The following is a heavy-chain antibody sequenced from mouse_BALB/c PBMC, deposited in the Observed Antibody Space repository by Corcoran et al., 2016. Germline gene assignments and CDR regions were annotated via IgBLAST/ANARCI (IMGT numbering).Heavy chain of an antibody. J-gene: IGHJ4*01. Sequence: VQLQGSGPGLVKPSETLSLTCSVSGGSVSSDSYYWSWIRQPPGKGLEWIGYLYYSGSTDYNPSLKSRVTISVDTSKNQFSLNLNSVTAADTAGDDCARAPVWGAAARGFDPWGQGTLVTVSS. V-gene: IGHV3-2*02. CDR3: ARAPVWGAAARGFDP. D-gene: IGHD6-1*01. CDR2: LYYSGST. CDR1: GGSVSSDSYY.